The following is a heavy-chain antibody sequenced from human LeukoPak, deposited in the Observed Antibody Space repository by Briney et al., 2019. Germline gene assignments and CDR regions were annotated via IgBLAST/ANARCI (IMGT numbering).Heavy chain of an antibody. CDR2: IDPSDSYT. Sequence: GESLQISCEGSGYSFTSYWISWVRQMPGKGPEWMGRIDPSDSYTNYSPSFQDHVTISADKSISTAYLQWSSLKASDTGMYDCASWGDRSGKVWDYWGQETLVIVSS. CDR3: ASWGDRSGKVWDY. D-gene: IGHD6-19*01. J-gene: IGHJ4*02. CDR1: GYSFTSYW. V-gene: IGHV5-10-1*01.